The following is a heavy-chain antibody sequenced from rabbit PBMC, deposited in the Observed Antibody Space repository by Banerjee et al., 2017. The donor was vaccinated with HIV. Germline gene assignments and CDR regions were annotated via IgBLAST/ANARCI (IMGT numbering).Heavy chain of an antibody. Sequence: EESGGDLVKPEGSLTLTCTASGFSFSSSYWICWVRQAPGKGLEWIACIYGGTTYYASWAKGRFTISKTSSTTVTLQMTSLTAADTATYFCARDRDTGTVYYFDLWGQGTLVTVS. D-gene: IGHD7-1*01. V-gene: IGHV1S45*01. J-gene: IGHJ3*01. CDR1: GFSFSSSYW. CDR3: ARDRDTGTVYYFDL. CDR2: IYGGTT.